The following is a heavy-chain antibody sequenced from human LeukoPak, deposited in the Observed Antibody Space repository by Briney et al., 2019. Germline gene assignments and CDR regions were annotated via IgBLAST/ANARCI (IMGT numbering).Heavy chain of an antibody. CDR1: GYTFTSFG. CDR2: ISAYNGNT. J-gene: IGHJ4*02. CDR3: VRDLGVDTSMIFFDY. D-gene: IGHD5-18*01. V-gene: IGHV1-18*01. Sequence: ASVKVSCKASGYTFTSFGISWVRQAPEQGLEWMGWISAYNGNTNSAQKFQGRVTMTTDTSTSTAYMELRSLRSDDTAVFYCVRDLGVDTSMIFFDYWGQGTLVTVSS.